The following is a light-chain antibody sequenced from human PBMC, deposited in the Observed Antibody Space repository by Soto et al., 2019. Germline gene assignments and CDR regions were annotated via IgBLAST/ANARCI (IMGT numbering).Light chain of an antibody. V-gene: IGLV2-14*01. CDR1: SSDIGGYIY. J-gene: IGLJ2*01. Sequence: QSALTQPASVSGSPGQSITISCTGTSSDIGGYIYVSWYQQHPGRAPKLMIYDVSNRPSGVSNRFSGSKSGNTASLTISGLQAEDEADDYCSSYSSSSSLVIFGGGTQLTVL. CDR2: DVS. CDR3: SSYSSSSSLVI.